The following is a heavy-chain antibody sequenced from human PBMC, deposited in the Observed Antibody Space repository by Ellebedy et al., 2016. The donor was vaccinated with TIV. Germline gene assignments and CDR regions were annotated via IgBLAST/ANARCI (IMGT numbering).Heavy chain of an antibody. Sequence: PGGSLRLSCVASGFTFSDHYMDWVRQAPGKGLEWVGFIRSKAYGGTTEYAASVKGRFTISRDDSKNSLYLQMNSLKIEDTAVYYCARGGSYYPFAYWGQGTLVTVSS. CDR3: ARGGSYYPFAY. D-gene: IGHD3-10*01. CDR1: GFTFSDHY. CDR2: IRSKAYGGTT. V-gene: IGHV3-72*01. J-gene: IGHJ4*02.